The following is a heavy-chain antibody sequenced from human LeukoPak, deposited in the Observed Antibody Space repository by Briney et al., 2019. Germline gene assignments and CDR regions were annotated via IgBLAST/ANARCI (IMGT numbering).Heavy chain of an antibody. V-gene: IGHV3-21*01. CDR2: ISSSSSYI. D-gene: IGHD3-22*01. J-gene: IGHJ6*03. CDR1: GFTFSSYS. CDR3: ARGYDSGYYPPNYYYMDV. Sequence: PGGSLRLFCAASGFTFSSYSMNWVRQAPGKGLEWVSSISSSSSYIYYADSVKGRFTISRDNAKNSLYLQMNSLRAEDTAVYYCARGYDSGYYPPNYYYMDVWGKGTTVTVSS.